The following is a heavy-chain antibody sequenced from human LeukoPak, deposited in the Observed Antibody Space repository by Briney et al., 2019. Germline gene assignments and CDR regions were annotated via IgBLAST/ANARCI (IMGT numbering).Heavy chain of an antibody. CDR3: ARLRFLEWLFPWFDP. CDR2: ISYSGST. V-gene: IGHV4-59*08. J-gene: IGHJ5*02. D-gene: IGHD3-3*01. Sequence: PSETLSLTCTVSGGSISSQYWSWIRQPPGRGLEWIGYISYSGSTKYNPSLKSRVTISVDTSKNQFSLKLNSLTAAGTSVYYCARLRFLEWLFPWFDPWGQGILVTVSS. CDR1: GGSISSQY.